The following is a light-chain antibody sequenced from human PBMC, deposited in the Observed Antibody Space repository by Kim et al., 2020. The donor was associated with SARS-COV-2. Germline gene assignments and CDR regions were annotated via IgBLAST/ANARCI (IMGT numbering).Light chain of an antibody. CDR2: RNN. V-gene: IGLV1-47*01. Sequence: QKVTISCSGSSSNIGSNYVYWYQQLPGTAPKRLIYRNNQRPSGVPDRFSGSKSGTSASLAISGLRSEDEADYYCAAWDDSLSGPRVFGGGTQLTVL. J-gene: IGLJ3*02. CDR1: SSNIGSNY. CDR3: AAWDDSLSGPRV.